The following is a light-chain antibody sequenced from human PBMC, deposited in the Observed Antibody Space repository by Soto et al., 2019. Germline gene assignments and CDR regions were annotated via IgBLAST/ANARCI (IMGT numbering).Light chain of an antibody. CDR3: LQDINYPWT. V-gene: IGKV1-9*01. Sequence: DIQLTHSPSFLSASVGDRVTITCRASQGISSYLAWYQQKPGKAPKLLIYKASSLQSGVPPRFSGSGSGTDFTLAISSLQPEDSATYYCLQDINYPWTFGQGTKVDIK. J-gene: IGKJ1*01. CDR1: QGISSY. CDR2: KAS.